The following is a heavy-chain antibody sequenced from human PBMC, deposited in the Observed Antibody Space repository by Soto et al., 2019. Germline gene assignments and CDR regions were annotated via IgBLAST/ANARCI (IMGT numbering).Heavy chain of an antibody. CDR3: ARHVIGDYYDY. Sequence: PSETLSLTCTVSGGSVSSYYWSWIRQPPGKGLEWVAYIYYSGSTKYNPSLKSRVTISVDTSKNQFSLKLSSVTAADTAVHYCARHVIGDYYDYWGQGTLVTVSS. V-gene: IGHV4-59*08. J-gene: IGHJ4*02. D-gene: IGHD2-21*01. CDR1: GGSVSSYY. CDR2: IYYSGST.